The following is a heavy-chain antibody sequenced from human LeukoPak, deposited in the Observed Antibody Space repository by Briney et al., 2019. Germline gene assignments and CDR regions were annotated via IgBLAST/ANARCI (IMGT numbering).Heavy chain of an antibody. CDR3: ARDGEQWLVKDDSRGGYYYYGMDV. CDR1: GYTFTGYY. CDR2: INPNSGGT. D-gene: IGHD6-19*01. Sequence: ASVKVSCKASGYTFTGYYMHWVRQAPGQGLEWMGWINPNSGGTNYAQKSQGRVTMTRDTSISTAYMELSRLRSDDTAVYYCARDGEQWLVKDDSRGGYYYYGMDVWGQGTTVTVSS. V-gene: IGHV1-2*02. J-gene: IGHJ6*02.